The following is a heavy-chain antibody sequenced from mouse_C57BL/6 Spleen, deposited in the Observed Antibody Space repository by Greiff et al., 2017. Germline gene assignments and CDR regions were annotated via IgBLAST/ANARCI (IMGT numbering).Heavy chain of an antibody. D-gene: IGHD2-4*01. J-gene: IGHJ4*01. Sequence: EVHLVESGEGLVKPGGSLKLSCAASGFTFSSYAMSWVRQTPEKRLEWVAYISSGGDYIYYADTVKGRFTISRDNARNTLYLQMSSLKSEDTAMYYCTRGGDYDIMDYWGKGTSVTVSS. CDR2: ISSGGDYI. CDR3: TRGGDYDIMDY. V-gene: IGHV5-9-1*02. CDR1: GFTFSSYA.